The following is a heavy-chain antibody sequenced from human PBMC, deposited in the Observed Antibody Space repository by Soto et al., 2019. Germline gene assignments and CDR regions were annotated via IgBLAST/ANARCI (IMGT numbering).Heavy chain of an antibody. V-gene: IGHV3-49*03. Sequence: PGGSLRLSCTASGFTFGDYAMSWFRQAPGKGLQWVGFIRSKPYGGTTDYAASVKGRFIISRDDSKSIAYLQMNSLKTEDTAVYYCTRGGYDFWSGYPPPFYGMDVWGQGTTVTVSS. CDR1: GFTFGDYA. D-gene: IGHD3-3*01. CDR2: IRSKPYGGTT. J-gene: IGHJ6*02. CDR3: TRGGYDFWSGYPPPFYGMDV.